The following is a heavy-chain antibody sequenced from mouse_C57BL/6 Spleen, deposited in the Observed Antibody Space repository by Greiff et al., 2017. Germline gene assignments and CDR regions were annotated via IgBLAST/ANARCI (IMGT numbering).Heavy chain of an antibody. CDR3: ARGSFYYYGSSYGGDSMDY. CDR1: GYSITSGYY. D-gene: IGHD1-1*01. V-gene: IGHV3-6*01. Sequence: EVKLMESGPGLVKPSQSLSLTCSVTGYSITSGYYWNWIRQFPGNKLEWMGYISYDGSNNYNPSLKNPISLTRDTSKNQFFLKLNSVTTEDTATYYCARGSFYYYGSSYGGDSMDYWGQGTSVTVSS. CDR2: ISYDGSN. J-gene: IGHJ4*01.